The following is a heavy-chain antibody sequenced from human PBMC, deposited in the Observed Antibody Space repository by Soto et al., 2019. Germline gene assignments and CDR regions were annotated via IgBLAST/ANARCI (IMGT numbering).Heavy chain of an antibody. J-gene: IGHJ5*02. CDR3: ARDRQAHIAVAGTQSNWFDP. CDR2: ISAYNGNT. Sequence: ASVKVSCKASGYTFTSYGISWVRQAPGQGLEWMGWISAYNGNTNYAQKLQGRVTMTTDTSTSTAYMELRSLRSDDTAVYYCARDRQAHIAVAGTQSNWFDPWGQGTLVTVSS. D-gene: IGHD6-19*01. CDR1: GYTFTSYG. V-gene: IGHV1-18*01.